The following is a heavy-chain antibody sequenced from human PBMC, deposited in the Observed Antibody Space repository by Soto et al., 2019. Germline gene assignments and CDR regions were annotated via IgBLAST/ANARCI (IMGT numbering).Heavy chain of an antibody. CDR3: VRTAREGAVAPHWFDR. Sequence: PAETVSLTCIVSGASIRSTDYYWSWIRQAPGKGLEWIGYVYYTGSTYYNPSLMSRLTISVDTSKNQFSLKLTSVTAAETAVYYCVRTAREGAVAPHWFDRWGQGTQVTVSS. J-gene: IGHJ5*02. V-gene: IGHV4-30-4*01. D-gene: IGHD2-21*02. CDR1: GASIRSTDYY. CDR2: VYYTGST.